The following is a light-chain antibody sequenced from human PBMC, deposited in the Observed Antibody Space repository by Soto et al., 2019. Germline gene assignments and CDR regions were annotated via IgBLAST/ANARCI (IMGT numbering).Light chain of an antibody. CDR1: NSNLGAGYD. Sequence: QSVLTQPPSVSGAPGQRVIISCTGSNSNLGAGYDAHWYQHLPGTAPKLLISGSTYRPSGVPDRFSGSKSGTSASLAITGLQPEDEADYYCQSYDVSLSGSRVFGGGTKVTVL. CDR3: QSYDVSLSGSRV. J-gene: IGLJ3*02. CDR2: GST. V-gene: IGLV1-40*01.